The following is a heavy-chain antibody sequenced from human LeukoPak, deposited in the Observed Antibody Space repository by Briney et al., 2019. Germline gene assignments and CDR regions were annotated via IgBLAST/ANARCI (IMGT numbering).Heavy chain of an antibody. CDR3: ARSLGGAGSYDI. Sequence: GGSLRLSCAASGFTFSSHWMHWVRQAPGKGLVWVSRINSDGSNRNYADSVKGRFIISRDNAKNTVYLQMNSLRVEGTAVYYCARSLGGAGSYDIWGQGTMVTVSS. CDR1: GFTFSSHW. V-gene: IGHV3-74*01. D-gene: IGHD2-15*01. J-gene: IGHJ3*02. CDR2: INSDGSNR.